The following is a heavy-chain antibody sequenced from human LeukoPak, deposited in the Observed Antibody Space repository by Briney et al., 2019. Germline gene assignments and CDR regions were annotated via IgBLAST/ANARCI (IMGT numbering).Heavy chain of an antibody. CDR2: IKEDGGET. Sequence: PGASLRLSCVASGFTFSRYWMSWVRQAPGQGPEFVANIKEDGGETGYVDTVKGRFTISRDNAMNSGSLQMNSLRCDDTAVYYCAREPGYSEFDVWGQGARVIVSS. J-gene: IGHJ3*01. CDR1: GFTFSRYW. CDR3: AREPGYSEFDV. D-gene: IGHD4-11*01. V-gene: IGHV3-7*01.